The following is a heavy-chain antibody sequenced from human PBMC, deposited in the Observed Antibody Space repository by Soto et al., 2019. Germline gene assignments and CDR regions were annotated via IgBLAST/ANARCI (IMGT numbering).Heavy chain of an antibody. J-gene: IGHJ6*03. Sequence: ASVKVSCKASGYTFTSYGISWVRQAPGQGLEWMGWISAYNGNTNYAQKLQGRVTMTTDTSTSTAYMELRSLRSDDTAVYYCARAAPPQASYYYYYMDVWGKGTTVTVSS. CDR3: ARAAPPQASYYYYYMDV. V-gene: IGHV1-18*01. D-gene: IGHD6-25*01. CDR1: GYTFTSYG. CDR2: ISAYNGNT.